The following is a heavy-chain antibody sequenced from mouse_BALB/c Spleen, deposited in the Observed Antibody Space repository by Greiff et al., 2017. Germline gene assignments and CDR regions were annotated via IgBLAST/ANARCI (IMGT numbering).Heavy chain of an antibody. J-gene: IGHJ2*01. Sequence: EVQGVESGGGLVQPGGSRKLSCAASGFTFSSFGMHWVRQAPEKGLEWVAYISSGSSTIYYADTVKGRFTISRDNPKNTLFLQMTSLRSEDTAMYYCARSGGYYVDYWGQGTTLTVSS. V-gene: IGHV5-17*02. CDR1: GFTFSSFG. D-gene: IGHD3-1*01. CDR2: ISSGSSTI. CDR3: ARSGGYYVDY.